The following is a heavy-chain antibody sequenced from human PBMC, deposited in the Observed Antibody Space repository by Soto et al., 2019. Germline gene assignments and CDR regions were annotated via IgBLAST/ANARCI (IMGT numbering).Heavy chain of an antibody. CDR1: GYTFTGYY. Sequence: RASVKVSCKASGYTFTGYYMHWVRQAPGQGLEWMGWINPNSGGTNYAQKFQGRVTMTRDTSISTAYMELSRLRSDDTAVYYCARDPGSGWHSPSDYWGQGTLVTVSS. D-gene: IGHD6-19*01. CDR3: ARDPGSGWHSPSDY. CDR2: INPNSGGT. J-gene: IGHJ4*02. V-gene: IGHV1-2*02.